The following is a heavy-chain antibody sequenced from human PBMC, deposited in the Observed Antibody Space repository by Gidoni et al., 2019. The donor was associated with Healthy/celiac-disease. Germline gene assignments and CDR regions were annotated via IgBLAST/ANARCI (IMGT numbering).Heavy chain of an antibody. Sequence: QVQLVESGGGVVQPGRSLRLSCAASGFTCSSYAMHWVRQAPGKGLEWVAVISYDGSNKYYADSVKGRFTISRDNSKNTLYLQMNSLRAEDTAVYYCARALGIVGATTGVYYGMDVWGQGTTVTVSS. CDR3: ARALGIVGATTGVYYGMDV. J-gene: IGHJ6*02. CDR1: GFTCSSYA. V-gene: IGHV3-30*01. CDR2: ISYDGSNK. D-gene: IGHD1-26*01.